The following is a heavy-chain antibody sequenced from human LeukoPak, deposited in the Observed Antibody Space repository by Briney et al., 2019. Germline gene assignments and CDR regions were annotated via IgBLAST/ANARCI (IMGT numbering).Heavy chain of an antibody. CDR3: AKAPIVVVVAAWFDP. CDR1: GFTFSSYA. Sequence: GGSLRLSCAASGFTFSSYAMSWVRQAPGKGLEWVSAISGSGGSTYYADSVKGRFTISRDNSKNTLYLQMNSLRAEDTAVHYCAKAPIVVVVAAWFDPWGQGTLVTVSS. D-gene: IGHD2-15*01. V-gene: IGHV3-23*01. J-gene: IGHJ5*02. CDR2: ISGSGGST.